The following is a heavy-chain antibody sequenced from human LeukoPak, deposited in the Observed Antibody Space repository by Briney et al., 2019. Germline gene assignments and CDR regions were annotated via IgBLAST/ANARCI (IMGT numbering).Heavy chain of an antibody. CDR3: ARDLVVGATLGAFDI. D-gene: IGHD1-26*01. Sequence: SETLSLTCTVSGGSISSYYWSWIRQPPGKGLEWIGYIYYSGSTNYNPSLKSRVTISVDTSKNQFSLKLSSVTAADTAVYYCARDLVVGATLGAFDIWGQGTMVTVSS. V-gene: IGHV4-59*01. CDR2: IYYSGST. J-gene: IGHJ3*02. CDR1: GGSISSYY.